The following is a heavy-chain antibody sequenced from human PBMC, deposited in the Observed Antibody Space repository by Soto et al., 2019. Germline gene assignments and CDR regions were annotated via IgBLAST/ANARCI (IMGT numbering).Heavy chain of an antibody. J-gene: IGHJ4*02. CDR1: GGSISTFY. V-gene: IGHV4-59*01. D-gene: IGHD6-19*01. Sequence: SETLSLTCNVSGGSISTFYWIWFRQSPGKGLEWIGYIYYSGSTKYNPSLESRVTISLDKSKNQFSLKVTSLNAADTAKYYCARSRGSGWSFDYWGQGALVTVS. CDR3: ARSRGSGWSFDY. CDR2: IYYSGST.